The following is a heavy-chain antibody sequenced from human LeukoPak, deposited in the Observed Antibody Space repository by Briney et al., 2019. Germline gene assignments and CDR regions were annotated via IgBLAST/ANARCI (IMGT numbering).Heavy chain of an antibody. CDR3: ARLTVGYSSGWYVNYYYYMDV. Sequence: SETLSLTCTVSGGSISSYYWSWIRQPPGKGLEWIGYIYYSGSTNYNPSLKSRVTISVDTSKNQFSLKLSSVTAADTAVYYCARLTVGYSSGWYVNYYYYMDVWGKGTTVTISS. D-gene: IGHD6-19*01. J-gene: IGHJ6*03. CDR2: IYYSGST. CDR1: GGSISSYY. V-gene: IGHV4-59*01.